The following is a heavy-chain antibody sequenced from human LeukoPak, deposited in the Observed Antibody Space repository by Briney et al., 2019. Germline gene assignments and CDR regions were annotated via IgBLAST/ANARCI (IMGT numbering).Heavy chain of an antibody. CDR3: ARGTTSDAFDI. V-gene: IGHV1-69*13. CDR2: VIPIFGTA. CDR1: GGTFSSYA. J-gene: IGHJ3*02. Sequence: SVKVSCKASGGTFSSYAVSWVRQAPGQGLEWMGGVIPIFGTANYAQKFQGRVTITADESTSTAYMELSSLRSEDTAVYYCARGTTSDAFDIWGQGTMVTVSS. D-gene: IGHD4-17*01.